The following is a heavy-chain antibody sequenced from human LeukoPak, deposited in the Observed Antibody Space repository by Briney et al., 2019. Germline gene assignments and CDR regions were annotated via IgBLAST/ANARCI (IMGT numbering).Heavy chain of an antibody. CDR1: GFTFSSYA. J-gene: IGHJ3*02. V-gene: IGHV3-23*01. Sequence: GGSLRLSCAAPGFTFSSYAMSWVRQAPGKGLEWVSAISGSGGSTYYADSVKGRFTISRDNSKNTLYLQMNSLRAEDTAVYYCAKALFVRRGQDAFDIWGQGTMVTVSS. D-gene: IGHD3-10*01. CDR3: AKALFVRRGQDAFDI. CDR2: ISGSGGST.